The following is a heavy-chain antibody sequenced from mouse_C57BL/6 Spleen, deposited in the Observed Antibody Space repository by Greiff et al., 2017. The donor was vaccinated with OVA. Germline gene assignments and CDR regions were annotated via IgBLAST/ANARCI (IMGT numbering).Heavy chain of an antibody. CDR1: GFTFSSYA. Sequence: EVQGVESGGGLVKPGGSLKLSCAASGFTFSSYAMSWVRQTPEKRLEWVATISDGGSYTYYPDNVKGRFTISRDNAKNNLYLQMSHLKSEDTAMYYCAREDYGSVYAMDYWGQGTSVTVSS. J-gene: IGHJ4*01. CDR3: AREDYGSVYAMDY. D-gene: IGHD1-1*01. CDR2: ISDGGSYT. V-gene: IGHV5-4*01.